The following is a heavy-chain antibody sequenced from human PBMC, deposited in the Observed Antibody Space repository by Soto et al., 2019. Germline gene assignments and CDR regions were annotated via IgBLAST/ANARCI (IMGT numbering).Heavy chain of an antibody. J-gene: IGHJ4*02. D-gene: IGHD3-22*01. Sequence: QVQLVQSGAEVKKPGASVTVSCKASGYRCTSYGISWVRHAPGQGLEWMGRINTDNGDTKYAQKFQGRVTMTTDPPTTTSYMELRSLRSDDTAVYYCARVGLTMIVVPFGGRWGQGTLVTVSS. CDR1: GYRCTSYG. CDR2: INTDNGDT. V-gene: IGHV1-18*04. CDR3: ARVGLTMIVVPFGGR.